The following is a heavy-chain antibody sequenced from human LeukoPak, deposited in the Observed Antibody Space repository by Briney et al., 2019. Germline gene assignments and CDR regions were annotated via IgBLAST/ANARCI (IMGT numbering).Heavy chain of an antibody. V-gene: IGHV4-4*07. Sequence: SETLSLTCTVSGYSISSYYWSWIRQPAGKGLEWIGRIYTSGSTNYNPSLKSRVTMSVDTSKNQFSLKLSSVTAADTAVYYCARDGYYYDSSGYPRYYFDYWGQGTLVTVSS. CDR1: GYSISSYY. D-gene: IGHD3-22*01. J-gene: IGHJ4*02. CDR3: ARDGYYYDSSGYPRYYFDY. CDR2: IYTSGST.